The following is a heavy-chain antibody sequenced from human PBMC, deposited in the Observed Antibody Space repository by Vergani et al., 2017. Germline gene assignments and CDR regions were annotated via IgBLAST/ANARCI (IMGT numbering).Heavy chain of an antibody. CDR1: GYTFTSHY. CDR3: ARVETTVTTYFDY. CDR2: INPSGGST. J-gene: IGHJ4*02. V-gene: IGHV1-46*01. Sequence: QVQLVQSGAEVKKPGASVKVSCKASGYTFTSHYMHWVRQGPGQGREWMGIINPSGGSTSYAQKFQGIVTMTRDTCTSTVYIELRSLSSEDTAGYYCARVETTVTTYFDYWGQGTLVTVSS. D-gene: IGHD4-17*01.